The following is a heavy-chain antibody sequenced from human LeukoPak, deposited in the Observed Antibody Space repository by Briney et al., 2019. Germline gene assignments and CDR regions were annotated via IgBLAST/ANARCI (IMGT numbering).Heavy chain of an antibody. V-gene: IGHV4-4*07. CDR3: AREPTESTTAY. D-gene: IGHD4-11*01. J-gene: IGHJ4*02. Sequence: PSETLSLTCPVSRGSMSDYYWSWIRQSAGRGLEWIGRIHFSGSTNYNPSLKSRVTMSLDTSKKQVSLRLTSVIAADTAIYYCAREPTESTTAYWGQGALVTVSS. CDR2: IHFSGST. CDR1: RGSMSDYY.